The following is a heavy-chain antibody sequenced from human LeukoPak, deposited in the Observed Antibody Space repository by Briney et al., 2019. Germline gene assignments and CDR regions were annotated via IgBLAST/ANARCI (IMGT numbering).Heavy chain of an antibody. CDR1: GFTFFNYS. J-gene: IGHJ4*02. Sequence: GGSLRLSCAASGFTFFNYSMNWVRQAPGKGLEWVSSISCSSDFIYHADSLKGRFTISRDNAKNSLYLQMNSLRAEDTAVYYCARDLGGGSSSLFDYWGQGTLVTVSS. CDR3: ARDLGGGSSSLFDY. V-gene: IGHV3-21*01. D-gene: IGHD6-13*01. CDR2: ISCSSDFI.